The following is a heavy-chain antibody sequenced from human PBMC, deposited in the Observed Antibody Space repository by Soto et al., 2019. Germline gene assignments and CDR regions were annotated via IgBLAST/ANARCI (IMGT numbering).Heavy chain of an antibody. V-gene: IGHV3-7*03. CDR1: GFIFSDYW. J-gene: IGHJ4*02. CDR2: ISPEGSEK. Sequence: EVQLVESGGGLVQPGGSLRLSCAVAGFIFSDYWMTWVRQAPGKGLEWVATISPEGSEKYYVDSLKGRFSISRDNAKNSLYLQMIGLRAEDTALYYWAGARIDYWGRGTLITVSS. CDR3: AGARIDY.